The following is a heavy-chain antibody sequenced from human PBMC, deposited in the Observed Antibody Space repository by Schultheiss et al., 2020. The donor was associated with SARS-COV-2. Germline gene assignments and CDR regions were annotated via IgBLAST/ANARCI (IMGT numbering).Heavy chain of an antibody. D-gene: IGHD3-3*01. CDR1: GFTFSDYY. CDR2: TRNKANSYTT. Sequence: GESLKISCAASGFTFSDYYMSWIRQAPGKGLEWVGRTRNKANSYTTEYAASVKGRFTISRDDSKNSLYLQMNSLKTEDTAVYYCARGPPVYDFWSGYYTGHYYYYGMDVWGQGTTVTVSS. J-gene: IGHJ6*02. CDR3: ARGPPVYDFWSGYYTGHYYYYGMDV. V-gene: IGHV3-72*01.